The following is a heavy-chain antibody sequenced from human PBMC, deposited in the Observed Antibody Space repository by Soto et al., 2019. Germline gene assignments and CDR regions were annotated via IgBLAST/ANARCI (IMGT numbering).Heavy chain of an antibody. CDR3: ARGEGNDDY. J-gene: IGHJ4*02. CDR1: GGSISSSSYY. CDR2: IYTSGST. Sequence: QLQLRESGPGLVKPSETLSLTCTVSGGSISSSSYYWGWIRQPPGKGLEWIGSIYTSGSTNYNPSHKRRVTMSVDTSKNQFSLKRSSVTAADTAVYYCARGEGNDDYWGQGTLVTVSS. V-gene: IGHV4-39*07. D-gene: IGHD1-1*01.